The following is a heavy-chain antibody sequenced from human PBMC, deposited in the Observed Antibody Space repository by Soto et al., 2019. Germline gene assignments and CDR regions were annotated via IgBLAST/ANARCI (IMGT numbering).Heavy chain of an antibody. CDR1: GGSISSGGYS. CDR3: AREHVDTAMVSGVWFDP. CDR2: IYHSGST. V-gene: IGHV4-30-2*01. Sequence: SETLSLTXAVSGGSISSGGYSWSWIRQPPGKGLEWIGYIYHSGSTYYNPSLKSRVTISVDRPKNQFSLKLSSVTAADTAVYYCAREHVDTAMVSGVWFDPWGQGTLVTVSS. J-gene: IGHJ5*02. D-gene: IGHD5-18*01.